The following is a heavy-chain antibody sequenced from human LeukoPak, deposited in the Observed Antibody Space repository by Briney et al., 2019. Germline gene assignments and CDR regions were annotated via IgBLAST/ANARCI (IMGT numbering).Heavy chain of an antibody. CDR2: IYSGGST. V-gene: IGHV3-53*01. CDR1: GFTFSTFA. J-gene: IGHJ4*02. D-gene: IGHD3-10*01. CDR3: ARAKPKNMVRGLIMRRESRYYFDY. Sequence: GGSLRLSCAASGFTFSTFAMLWVRQAPGKGLEWVSVIYSGGSTYYADSVKGRFTISRDNSKSTLYIQMNSLRAEDTAVYYCARAKPKNMVRGLIMRRESRYYFDYWGQGTLVTVSS.